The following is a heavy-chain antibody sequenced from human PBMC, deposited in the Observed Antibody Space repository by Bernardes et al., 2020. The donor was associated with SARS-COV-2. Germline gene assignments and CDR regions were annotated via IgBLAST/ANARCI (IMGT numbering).Heavy chain of an antibody. CDR1: GGSISNYY. Sequence: SETLSLTCSVSGGSISNYYWTWIRQPPGKGLEWIGYIHYNGNSKYNPSLKSRVTISVDTSKNQLSLKVTSVTAADTAVYFGARGGENSQEYWGQGALVTVSS. V-gene: IGHV4-59*01. CDR2: IHYNGNS. J-gene: IGHJ4*02. D-gene: IGHD6-6*01. CDR3: ARGGENSQEY.